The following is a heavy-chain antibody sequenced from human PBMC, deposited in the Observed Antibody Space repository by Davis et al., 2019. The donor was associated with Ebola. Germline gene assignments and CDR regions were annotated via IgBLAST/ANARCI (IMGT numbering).Heavy chain of an antibody. D-gene: IGHD2-15*01. CDR3: ARDFCSAGSCYPKS. Sequence: GGSLRLSCTDSVITFSSYAMTWVRQAPGKGLEWVSAISGSGGSTYYADSVKGRFTISRDNSKDTLYLQMNSLRAEDTAVYYCARDFCSAGSCYPKSWGQGTLVTVSS. J-gene: IGHJ4*02. V-gene: IGHV3-23*01. CDR1: VITFSSYA. CDR2: ISGSGGST.